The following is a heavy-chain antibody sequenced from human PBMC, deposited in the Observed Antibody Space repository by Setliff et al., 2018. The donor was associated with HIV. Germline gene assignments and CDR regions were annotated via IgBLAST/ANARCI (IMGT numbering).Heavy chain of an antibody. CDR3: ARDDWCSGDTCYYY. D-gene: IGHD2-15*01. J-gene: IGHJ4*02. Sequence: NPSETLSLTCTVSGDSITTGVYYWSWIRQPAGQGREWIGHIDASDNSGSTSYNPSLNSRVTISLDTSKNQFSLRLTSGAATDTAVYYCARDDWCSGDTCYYYWGQGALVTVSS. CDR2: IDASDNSGST. V-gene: IGHV4-61*09. CDR1: GDSITTGVYY.